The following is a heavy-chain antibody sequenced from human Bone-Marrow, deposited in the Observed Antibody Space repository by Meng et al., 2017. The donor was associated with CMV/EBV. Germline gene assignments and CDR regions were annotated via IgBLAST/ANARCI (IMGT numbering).Heavy chain of an antibody. CDR2: LYSGGST. Sequence: GESLKISCAASGFTVNNNCMSWVRQAPGKGLEWVSTLYSGGSTYYADSVKGQFTISRDNSKNTLYLQMNSLRAEDTAVYYCERHRSGGDSEFDYWGQGALVTVSS. CDR1: GFTVNNNC. D-gene: IGHD1-26*01. CDR3: ERHRSGGDSEFDY. J-gene: IGHJ4*02. V-gene: IGHV3-66*04.